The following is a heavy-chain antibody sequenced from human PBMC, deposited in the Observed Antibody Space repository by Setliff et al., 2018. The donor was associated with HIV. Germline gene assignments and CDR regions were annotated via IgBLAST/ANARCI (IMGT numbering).Heavy chain of an antibody. CDR2: ISGDTGDI. D-gene: IGHD2-15*01. CDR3: ALPYCSGGNCWSSASLPPAGWFDP. CDR1: GYTISAHG. Sequence: ASVKVSCKASGYTISAHGVSWVRHVPGHGLEWMGWISGDTGDIKYSQRFEGRLTMTTETSTSTAYMELSSLRSEDTAVYYCALPYCSGGNCWSSASLPPAGWFDPWGQGTLVTVSS. V-gene: IGHV1-18*01. J-gene: IGHJ5*02.